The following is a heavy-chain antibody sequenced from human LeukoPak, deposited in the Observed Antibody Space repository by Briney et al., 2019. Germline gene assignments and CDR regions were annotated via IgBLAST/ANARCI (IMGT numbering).Heavy chain of an antibody. J-gene: IGHJ3*02. CDR3: ARVTTGVGGYYVGAFDI. CDR2: IFTSGST. Sequence: PSETLSLTCTVSGGSISSSYWSWIRQPAGKGLEWIGHIFTSGSTNYNPSLKSRATMSVDTSKNQFSLKVSSVTAADTAVYYCARVTTGVGGYYVGAFDIWGQGALVTVSS. CDR1: GGSISSSY. V-gene: IGHV4-4*07. D-gene: IGHD3-22*01.